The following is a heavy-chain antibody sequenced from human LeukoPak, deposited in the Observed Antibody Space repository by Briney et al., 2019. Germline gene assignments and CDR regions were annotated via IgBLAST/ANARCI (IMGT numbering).Heavy chain of an antibody. Sequence: ASVTVSCTASGYTFTIYGIGWVRQAPGQGLEWLGWASANNGDTNYAQKVQGRVTMTTDTSASTAYMELRSLRSDDTAVYYCARDPPLGSEKPPYYYYGMDVWGQGTTVTVSS. CDR2: ASANNGDT. CDR3: ARDPPLGSEKPPYYYYGMDV. D-gene: IGHD3-16*01. J-gene: IGHJ6*02. CDR1: GYTFTIYG. V-gene: IGHV1-18*01.